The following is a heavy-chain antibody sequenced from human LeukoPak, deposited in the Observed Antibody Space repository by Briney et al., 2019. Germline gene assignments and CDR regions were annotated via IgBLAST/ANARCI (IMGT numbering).Heavy chain of an antibody. CDR3: ARGRDSSIAARQPNRGYFDY. V-gene: IGHV4-34*01. D-gene: IGHD6-6*01. J-gene: IGHJ4*02. CDR1: GGSITTDY. Sequence: PSETLSLTCIVSGGSITTDYLSCIRHPPVKVLEFLWEINDSESTNYNTSLKSRVTISVDSYKNQLSLMLSSVTAAETAVYYCARGRDSSIAARQPNRGYFDYWGQGNLVTVAS. CDR2: INDSEST.